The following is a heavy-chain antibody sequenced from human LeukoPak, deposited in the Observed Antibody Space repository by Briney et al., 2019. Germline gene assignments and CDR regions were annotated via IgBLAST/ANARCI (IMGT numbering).Heavy chain of an antibody. J-gene: IGHJ3*01. CDR2: IKEDGTHK. CDR3: AREARGTRAAFDV. Sequence: PGGSLRLSCAASGFTFSSYWMSWGRQAPGKGLEWAANIKEDGTHKYYVGSVRGRFTISRDNAKNSLYLQMNSPRAEDTAIYYCAREARGTRAAFDVWGQGTMVTVFS. D-gene: IGHD2-8*01. CDR1: GFTFSSYW. V-gene: IGHV3-7*01.